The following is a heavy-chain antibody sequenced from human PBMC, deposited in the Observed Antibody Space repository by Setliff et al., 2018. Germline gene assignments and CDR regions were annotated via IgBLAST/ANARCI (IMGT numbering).Heavy chain of an antibody. Sequence: GGSLRLSCVVSGFTFSSHWMNWVRQAPGKGLEWVANINEGGGEKYYVDSVRGRFTISRDNAKTSLYLQMDSLRVEDTAVYFCARSETCHSTHCSPYDYWGQGTPVTVSS. D-gene: IGHD2-2*01. CDR2: INEGGGEK. V-gene: IGHV3-7*01. CDR1: GFTFSSHW. J-gene: IGHJ4*02. CDR3: ARSETCHSTHCSPYDY.